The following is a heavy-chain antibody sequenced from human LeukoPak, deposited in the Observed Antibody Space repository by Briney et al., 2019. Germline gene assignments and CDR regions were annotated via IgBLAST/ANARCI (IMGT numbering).Heavy chain of an antibody. Sequence: SETLSLTCTVSGGSISSSSYYWGWIRQPPGKGLEWIGSIYYSGSTYYNPSLKSRVTISVDTSKNQFSLKLSSVTAADTAVYYCARDFSPYGGAMATHFDYWGQGTLVTVSS. J-gene: IGHJ4*02. CDR2: IYYSGST. V-gene: IGHV4-39*07. CDR3: ARDFSPYGGAMATHFDY. D-gene: IGHD3-16*01. CDR1: GGSISSSSYY.